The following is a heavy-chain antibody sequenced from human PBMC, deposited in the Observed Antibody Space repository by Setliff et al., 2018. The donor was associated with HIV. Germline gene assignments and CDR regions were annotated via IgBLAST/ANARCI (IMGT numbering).Heavy chain of an antibody. J-gene: IGHJ4*01. V-gene: IGHV4-4*08. Sequence: SETLSLTCAVSGGSISSYSWSWIRQPPGKGLEWIGYIYTSGSTNYNPSLKSRVTISVDTSENQFSLKLNSVTAADTAIYYCARSSRSSPFWFDYWGLGTLVTVSS. CDR3: ARSSRSSPFWFDY. CDR1: GGSISSYS. D-gene: IGHD6-6*01. CDR2: IYTSGST.